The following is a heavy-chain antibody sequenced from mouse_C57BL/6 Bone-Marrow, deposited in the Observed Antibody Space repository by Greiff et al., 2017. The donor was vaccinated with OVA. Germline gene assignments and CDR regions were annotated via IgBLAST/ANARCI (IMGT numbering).Heavy chain of an antibody. CDR3: ARSSNGYDVGAY. V-gene: IGHV1-61*01. J-gene: IGHJ3*01. CDR1: GYTFTSYW. CDR2: IYPSDSET. D-gene: IGHD2-2*01. Sequence: QVQLQQPGAELVRPGSSVKLSCKASGYTFTSYWMDWVKQRPGQGLEWIGNIYPSDSETHYNQKFKDKATLTVDKSSSTAYMQLSSLTSEDSAVYNWARSSNGYDVGAYWGQGTLVTVSA.